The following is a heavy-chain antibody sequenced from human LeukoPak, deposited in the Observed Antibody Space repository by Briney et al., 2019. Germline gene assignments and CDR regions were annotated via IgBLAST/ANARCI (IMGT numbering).Heavy chain of an antibody. CDR2: ISYSGGST. CDR1: GFTFNTYA. CDR3: ARVSEPVAVVEGDLDI. J-gene: IGHJ3*02. Sequence: GGSVRLFCDASGFTFNTYAMHWVRQAPGRGLEYVSTISYSGGSTYYASTVKGRFTISRDNSKNMLYLQMGSLRADDMAVYYCARVSEPVAVVEGDLDIWGQGTVVTVSS. D-gene: IGHD2-15*01. V-gene: IGHV3-64*01.